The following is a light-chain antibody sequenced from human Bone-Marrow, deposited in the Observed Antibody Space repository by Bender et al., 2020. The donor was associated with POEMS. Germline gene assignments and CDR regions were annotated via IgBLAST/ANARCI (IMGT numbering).Light chain of an antibody. CDR2: EDS. Sequence: SYELTQPPSVSVSPGQTATITCSGDKLGDKYACWYQQKAGQSPVVVIYEDSKRPSGIPERFSGSNSGNTATLTISGTQAMDEADYYCLVWDSSAYVFGTGTKVTVL. V-gene: IGLV3-1*01. CDR1: KLGDKY. J-gene: IGLJ1*01. CDR3: LVWDSSAYV.